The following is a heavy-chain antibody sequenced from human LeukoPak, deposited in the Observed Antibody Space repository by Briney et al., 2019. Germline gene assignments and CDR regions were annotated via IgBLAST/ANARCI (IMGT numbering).Heavy chain of an antibody. Sequence: GGSLRLSCAASGFTFSDYYMSWIRQAPGKGLEWVSAISGSGGSTYYADSVKGRFTISRDNSKNTLYLQMNSLRAEDTAVYYCATASLGSSWYQYYYGMDVWGQGTTVTVSS. CDR3: ATASLGSSWYQYYYGMDV. J-gene: IGHJ6*02. D-gene: IGHD6-13*01. CDR2: ISGSGGST. CDR1: GFTFSDYY. V-gene: IGHV3-23*01.